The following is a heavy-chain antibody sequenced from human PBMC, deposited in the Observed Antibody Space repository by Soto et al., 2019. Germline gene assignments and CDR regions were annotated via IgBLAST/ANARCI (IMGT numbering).Heavy chain of an antibody. D-gene: IGHD2-15*01. CDR1: GGSINNGNS. Sequence: QVQLQESGPGLVKPSGTLSLTCDVSGGSINNGNSWSWVRQSPARGLEWIGEIYHSGRADYNPSLKSRLTIALDSCKNQISLKLSSVTAADTAIYSCEGSSCGGGRWDSYVMDIWGQGTMVTVS. J-gene: IGHJ6*02. CDR3: EGSSCGGGRWDSYVMDI. CDR2: IYHSGRA. V-gene: IGHV4-4*02.